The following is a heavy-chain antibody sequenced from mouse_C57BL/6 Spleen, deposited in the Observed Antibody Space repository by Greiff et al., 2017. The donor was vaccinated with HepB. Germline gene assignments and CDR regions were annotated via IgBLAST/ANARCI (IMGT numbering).Heavy chain of an antibody. CDR3: ASSKTAQATPFAY. Sequence: VKLQESDAELVKPGASVKISCKVSGYTFTDHTIHWMKQRPEQGLEWIGYIYPRDGSTKYNEKFKGKATLTADKSSSTAYMQLNSLTSEDSAVYFCASSKTAQATPFAYWGQGTLVTVSA. J-gene: IGHJ3*01. CDR2: IYPRDGST. V-gene: IGHV1-78*01. D-gene: IGHD3-2*02. CDR1: GYTFTDHT.